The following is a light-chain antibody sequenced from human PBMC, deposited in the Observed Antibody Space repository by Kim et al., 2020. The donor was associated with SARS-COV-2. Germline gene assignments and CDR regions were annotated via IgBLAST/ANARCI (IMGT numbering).Light chain of an antibody. CDR1: SIGSKS. Sequence: PGKAARGSCGGSSIGSKSVHWYQQKSGQAPVLVIYYDSDRPSGIPERFSGSNSGNTATLTISRVEAGDEADYYCQVWDSSSDHRVVFGGGTQLTVL. CDR3: QVWDSSSDHRVV. CDR2: YDS. V-gene: IGLV3-21*04. J-gene: IGLJ2*01.